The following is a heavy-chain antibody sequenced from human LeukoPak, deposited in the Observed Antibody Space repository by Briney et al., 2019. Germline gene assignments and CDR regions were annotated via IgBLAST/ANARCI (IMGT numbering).Heavy chain of an antibody. CDR2: LDNFGAK. D-gene: IGHD3-10*01. V-gene: IGHV3-53*01. J-gene: IGHJ4*02. CDR3: AGGTYYGTGTRPGYLNY. CDR1: TFSVNNNY. Sequence: PGGSLRLSCAASTFSVNNNYIDWVRQAPGKGLEWVSSLDNFGAKYYGDSVTGRFTVSRDLSKNTVYLQMSSLRADDTAVYYCAGGTYYGTGTRPGYLNYWGRGTLVTVSS.